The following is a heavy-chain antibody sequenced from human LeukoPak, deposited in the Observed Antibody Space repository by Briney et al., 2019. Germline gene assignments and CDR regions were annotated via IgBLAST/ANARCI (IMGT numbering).Heavy chain of an antibody. D-gene: IGHD6-13*01. CDR1: GGSISSSSYY. CDR2: IYYSGST. Sequence: SETLSLTCTVSGGSISSSSYYWGWIRQPPGKGLEWIGSIYYSGSTYYNPSLKSRVTISVDKSKNQFSLKLSSVTAADTAVYYCARDDKYSSSWYYFDYWGQGTLVTVSS. J-gene: IGHJ4*02. V-gene: IGHV4-39*07. CDR3: ARDDKYSSSWYYFDY.